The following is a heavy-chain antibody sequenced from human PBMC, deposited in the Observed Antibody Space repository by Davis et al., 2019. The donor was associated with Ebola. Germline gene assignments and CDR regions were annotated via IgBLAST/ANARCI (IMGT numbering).Heavy chain of an antibody. J-gene: IGHJ6*02. D-gene: IGHD6-13*01. CDR3: ARVGSSWYYYYYGMDV. V-gene: IGHV3-74*01. Sequence: GESLKISCAASGFTFSSYSMNWVRQAPGKGLVWVSRINSDGSSTSYADSVKGRFTISRDNAKNTLYLQMNSLRAEDTAVYYCARVGSSWYYYYYGMDVWGQGTTVTVSS. CDR2: INSDGSST. CDR1: GFTFSSYS.